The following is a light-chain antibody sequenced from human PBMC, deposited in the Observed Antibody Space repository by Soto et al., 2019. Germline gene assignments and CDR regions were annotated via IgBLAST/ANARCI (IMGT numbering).Light chain of an antibody. CDR3: QAWDSSTYVG. Sequence: SYELTQPPSVSVSPGQTASITCSGDKLGDKYACWYQQKPGQSPVLVIYQDSKRPSGIPERFSGSNSANTATLTISGTQAMDEADYYCQAWDSSTYVGFGGGTKLTVL. CDR1: KLGDKY. CDR2: QDS. V-gene: IGLV3-1*01. J-gene: IGLJ2*01.